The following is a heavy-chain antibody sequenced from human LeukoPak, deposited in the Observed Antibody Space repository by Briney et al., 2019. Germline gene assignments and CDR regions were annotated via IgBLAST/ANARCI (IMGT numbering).Heavy chain of an antibody. CDR3: ANLAAPGQTLQDY. CDR2: ISGSGGST. V-gene: IGHV3-23*01. CDR1: GFTFSSYA. Sequence: GGSLRLSCAASGFTFSSYAMSWVRQAPEKGLERVSAISGSGGSTYYADSVKGRFTISRDNSKNTLYLQMNSLRAEDTAVYYCANLAAPGQTLQDYWGQGTLVTVSS. D-gene: IGHD6-6*01. J-gene: IGHJ4*02.